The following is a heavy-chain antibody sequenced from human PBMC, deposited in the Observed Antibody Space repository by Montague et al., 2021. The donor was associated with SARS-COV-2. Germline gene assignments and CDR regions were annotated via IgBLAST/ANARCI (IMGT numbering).Heavy chain of an antibody. J-gene: IGHJ4*02. D-gene: IGHD1-26*01. CDR3: AKLSGGSYLHYFEY. Sequence: SLRLSCATSGFTFHNYAMTWVRQAPGKGLEWVSTISGNGDPDTTYYADSVKGRFTISRDISKNTLYLQMNSLRAEDTAVYYCAKLSGGSYLHYFEYWGQGTLVTVSS. V-gene: IGHV3-23*01. CDR2: ISGNGDPDTT. CDR1: GFTFHNYA.